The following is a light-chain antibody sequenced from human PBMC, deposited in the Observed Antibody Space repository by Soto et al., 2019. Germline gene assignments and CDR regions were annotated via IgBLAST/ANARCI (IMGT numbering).Light chain of an antibody. CDR1: SSNIGSNY. CDR3: AAWDESLSGVV. Sequence: QSALTQPPSASGTPGQRVTISCSGSSSNIGSNYVYWYQQLPGTAPQLLIYRNNQRPSGVPDRFSGSKSGTSASLAISGLRSVDEADYYCAAWDESLSGVVFGGGTHLTV. CDR2: RNN. V-gene: IGLV1-47*01. J-gene: IGLJ2*01.